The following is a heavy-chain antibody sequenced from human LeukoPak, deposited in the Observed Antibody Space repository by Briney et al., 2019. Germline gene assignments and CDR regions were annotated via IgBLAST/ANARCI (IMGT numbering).Heavy chain of an antibody. J-gene: IGHJ4*02. CDR2: IYSGGDT. CDR1: GFSVSDFY. Sequence: PGGSLSLSCAASGFSVSDFYMSWVRLAPGKGLEWVSVIYSGGDTFHAESVKGRFTLSRDNSKNILYLQMNSLRAEDTAVYYCTRDPDGWGQGTLVTVSS. V-gene: IGHV3-66*01. CDR3: TRDPDG.